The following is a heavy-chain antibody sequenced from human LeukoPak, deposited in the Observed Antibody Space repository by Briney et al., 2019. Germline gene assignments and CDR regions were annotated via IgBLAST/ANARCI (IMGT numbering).Heavy chain of an antibody. CDR2: IYLGDSYS. CDR3: ARVEGSSFLFDY. CDR1: AYNFTSYW. D-gene: IGHD6-13*01. V-gene: IGHV5-51*01. Sequence: GESLKISCKGSAYNFTSYWIGWVRQMPGKGLEWMGIIYLGDSYSRYSPSFQGQVTISVDKSISAAYLQWRSLKASDTAMYYCARVEGSSFLFDYWGQGTLVTVSS. J-gene: IGHJ4*02.